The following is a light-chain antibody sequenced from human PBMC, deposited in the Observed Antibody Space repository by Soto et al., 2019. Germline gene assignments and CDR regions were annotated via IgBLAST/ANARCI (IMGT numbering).Light chain of an antibody. CDR1: SSDVGSYNL. CDR2: EGS. CDR3: CSYAGSRTFVV. Sequence: QPVLTQPASVSGSPGQSITISCTGTSSDVGSYNLVSWYQQHPGKAPKLMIYEGSKRPSGVSNRFSGSKSGNTASLTISGLQAEDEADYYCCSYAGSRTFVVFGGGTKVTVL. V-gene: IGLV2-23*03. J-gene: IGLJ2*01.